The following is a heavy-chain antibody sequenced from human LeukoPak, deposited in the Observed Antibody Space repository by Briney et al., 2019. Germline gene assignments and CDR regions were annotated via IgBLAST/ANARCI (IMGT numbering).Heavy chain of an antibody. CDR1: VFTFNSYT. CDR3: ARGPTRFDY. V-gene: IGHV3-21*01. J-gene: IGHJ4*02. CDR2: ISSSSSNI. Sequence: PGGSLRLSCAASVFTFNSYTMNSVRQAPGKGLEWVSTISSSSSNIYYADSVKGRFTISRDNAKNSLFLQMNSLIAEDTAVYYCARGPTRFDYWGQGTLVTVSS.